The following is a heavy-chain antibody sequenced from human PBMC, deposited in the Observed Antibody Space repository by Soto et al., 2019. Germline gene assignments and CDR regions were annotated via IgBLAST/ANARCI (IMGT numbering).Heavy chain of an antibody. D-gene: IGHD6-19*01. CDR1: GFTFSDYY. V-gene: IGHV3-11*05. J-gene: IGHJ4*02. CDR2: ISSSSSYT. CDR3: ARDTGSSGWVDY. Sequence: QVQLVESGGGLVKPGGSLRLSCAASGFTFSDYYMSWIRQAPGKGLEWVSYISSSSSYTNYADSVKGRFTISRDNPKNSLYLQMNSLRAEDTAVYYCARDTGSSGWVDYWGQGILVTVSS.